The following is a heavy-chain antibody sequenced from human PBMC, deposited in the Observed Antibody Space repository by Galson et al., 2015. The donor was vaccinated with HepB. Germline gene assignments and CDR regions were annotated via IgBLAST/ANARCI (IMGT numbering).Heavy chain of an antibody. J-gene: IGHJ5*02. CDR3: ARGRVQLWRNWFDP. V-gene: IGHV4-34*01. Sequence: SETLSLTCAVYGGSFSGYYWSWIRQPPGKGLEWIGEINHSGSTNYNPSLKSRVTISVDTSKNQFSLKLSSVTAADTAVYYCARGRVQLWRNWFDPWGQGTLVTVSS. CDR1: GGSFSGYY. D-gene: IGHD5-18*01. CDR2: INHSGST.